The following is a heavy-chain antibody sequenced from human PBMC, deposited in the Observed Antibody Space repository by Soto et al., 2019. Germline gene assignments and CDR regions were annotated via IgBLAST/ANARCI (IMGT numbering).Heavy chain of an antibody. Sequence: PGGSLRLSCAASGFTFSSYSMNWVRQAPGKGLEWVSYISSSSSTIYYADSVKGRFTISRDNAKNSLYLQMNSLRDEDTAVYYCARDSIWGIAARQLYFDYWGQGTLVTVSS. D-gene: IGHD6-6*01. CDR2: ISSSSSTI. V-gene: IGHV3-48*02. CDR1: GFTFSSYS. CDR3: ARDSIWGIAARQLYFDY. J-gene: IGHJ4*02.